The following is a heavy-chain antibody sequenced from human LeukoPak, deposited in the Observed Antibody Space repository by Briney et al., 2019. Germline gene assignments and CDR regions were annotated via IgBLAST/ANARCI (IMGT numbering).Heavy chain of an antibody. Sequence: GASVKVSCKASGYTFTSYGISWVRQAPGQGLEWMGWISAYNGNTNYAQKLQGRVTMTTDTSTSTAYMELRSLRSDDTAVYYCAREIVSTDGDNWLDPWGQGTLVPVSS. V-gene: IGHV1-18*01. CDR3: AREIVSTDGDNWLDP. CDR1: GYTFTSYG. CDR2: ISAYNGNT. J-gene: IGHJ5*02. D-gene: IGHD3-22*01.